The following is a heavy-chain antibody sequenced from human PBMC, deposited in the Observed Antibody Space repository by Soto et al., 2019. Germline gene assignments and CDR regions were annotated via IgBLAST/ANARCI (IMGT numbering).Heavy chain of an antibody. D-gene: IGHD6-13*01. CDR2: IYYSGST. CDR3: ARRYGSSFDY. Sequence: PSETLSLTCTVSGGSISIYYWSWIRQPPGKGLEWIGYIYYSGSTNYNPSLKSRVTISVDTSKIQFSLKLSSVTAADTAVYYCARRYGSSFDYWGQGTLVTVS. V-gene: IGHV4-59*08. CDR1: GGSISIYY. J-gene: IGHJ4*02.